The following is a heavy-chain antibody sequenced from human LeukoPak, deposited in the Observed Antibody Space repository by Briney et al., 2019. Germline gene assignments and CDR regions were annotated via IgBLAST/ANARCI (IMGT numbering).Heavy chain of an antibody. J-gene: IGHJ1*01. CDR1: GGSISSGNYY. CDR3: ARVAAGIGFFQH. V-gene: IGHV4-61*09. Sequence: SETLSLTCTVSGGSISSGNYYWNWIRQPAGKGLEWIGHIYTSGRTNYNPSLKSRVTISLDTSKNQFSLKLNFVTAADTAVYYCARVAAGIGFFQHWGQGTLVTVSS. D-gene: IGHD6-13*01. CDR2: IYTSGRT.